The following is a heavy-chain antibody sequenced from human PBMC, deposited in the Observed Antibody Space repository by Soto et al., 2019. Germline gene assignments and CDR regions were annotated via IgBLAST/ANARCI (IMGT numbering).Heavy chain of an antibody. CDR1: GFTFSSYA. CDR3: ARDFGPGSSTNPTSDLKPRTYYYYYGMDV. D-gene: IGHD2-2*01. V-gene: IGHV3-30-3*01. CDR2: ISYDGSNK. Sequence: GGSLRLSCAASGFTFSSYAMHWVRQAPGKGLEWVAVISYDGSNKYYADSVKGRFTISRDNSKNTLYLQMNSLRAEDTALYYCARDFGPGSSTNPTSDLKPRTYYYYYGMDVWGQGTTVTVSS. J-gene: IGHJ6*02.